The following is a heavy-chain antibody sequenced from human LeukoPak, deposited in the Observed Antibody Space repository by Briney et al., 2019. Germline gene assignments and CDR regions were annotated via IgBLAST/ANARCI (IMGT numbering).Heavy chain of an antibody. CDR2: INHSGST. Sequence: PSETLSLTCAVYGGSFSGYYWSWIRQPPGKGLEWIGEINHSGSTNYNPSLKSRVTISVDTSKNQFSLKLRSVTAADTAVYYCARYFPHAYYYYGMDVWGQGTTVTVSS. CDR3: ARYFPHAYYYYGMDV. D-gene: IGHD2/OR15-2a*01. CDR1: GGSFSGYY. J-gene: IGHJ6*02. V-gene: IGHV4-34*01.